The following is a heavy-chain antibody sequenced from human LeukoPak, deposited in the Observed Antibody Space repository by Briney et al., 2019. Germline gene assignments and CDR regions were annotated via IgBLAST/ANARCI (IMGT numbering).Heavy chain of an antibody. CDR2: ISYDGSNK. CDR1: GFTFSSYA. V-gene: IGHV3-30*04. J-gene: IGHJ4*02. Sequence: GGSLRLSCAASGFTFSSYAMHWARQAPGKGLEWVAVISYDGSNKYYADSVKGRFTISRDNSKNTLYLQMNSLRAEDTAVYYCARALGDYGSGSYLDYWGQGTLVTVSS. CDR3: ARALGDYGSGSYLDY. D-gene: IGHD3-10*01.